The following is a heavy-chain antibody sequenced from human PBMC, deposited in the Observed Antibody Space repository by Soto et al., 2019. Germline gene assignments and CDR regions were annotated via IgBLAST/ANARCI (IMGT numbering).Heavy chain of an antibody. D-gene: IGHD6-13*01. CDR2: ISWNSGGI. CDR1: AFTFDDYG. Sequence: EVQLVESGGALVQPGRSLRLSCAASAFTFDDYGMHWVRQPPGKGLEWVSGISWNSGGIGYADSVKGRFTISRDNAKNSLYLQMNSLRAEDTALYYCTKDISNLATAGSFHSWGQGTLVTVSS. V-gene: IGHV3-9*01. CDR3: TKDISNLATAGSFHS. J-gene: IGHJ4*02.